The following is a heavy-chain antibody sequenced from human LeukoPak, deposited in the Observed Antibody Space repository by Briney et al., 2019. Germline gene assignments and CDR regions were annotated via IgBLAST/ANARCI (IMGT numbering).Heavy chain of an antibody. Sequence: PGGSLRLSCAASGFIFTTYTMNWVRQAPGKGLEWVSSISSSSSYIYYADSVKGRFTISRDNAKNSLYLQMNSLRAEDTAVYYCARDWSDSDAFDIWGQGTMVTVSS. V-gene: IGHV3-21*01. CDR3: ARDWSDSDAFDI. J-gene: IGHJ3*02. D-gene: IGHD2-21*01. CDR1: GFIFTTYT. CDR2: ISSSSSYI.